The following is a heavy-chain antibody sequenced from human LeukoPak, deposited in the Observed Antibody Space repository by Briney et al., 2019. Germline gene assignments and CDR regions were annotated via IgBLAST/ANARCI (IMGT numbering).Heavy chain of an antibody. J-gene: IGHJ4*02. CDR1: GFTFSTYA. V-gene: IGHV3-64*04. CDR3: ARDKFDYIWGSHDY. CDR2: ISRNGGRT. D-gene: IGHD3-16*01. Sequence: RSGGSLRLSCSASGFTFSTYAMHWVRQAPGKGLEYVSAISRNGGRTYYADSVKGRFTIARDNSKNTLYLQMNSLRVEDTAVYYCARDKFDYIWGSHDYWGQGTLVTVSS.